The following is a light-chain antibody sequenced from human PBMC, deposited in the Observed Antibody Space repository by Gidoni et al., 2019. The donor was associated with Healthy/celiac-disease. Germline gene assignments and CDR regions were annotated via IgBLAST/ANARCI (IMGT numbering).Light chain of an antibody. CDR1: SSNIGAGYD. Sequence: QSVLTQPPSVSGAPGQRVTISCTGSSSNIGAGYDVHWYQQLPGTAPKLHIYGNSNRPSGVPDRFPGSKSGTSASLAITGLQAEDEADYYCQSYDSSLSGWVFGGGTKLTVL. J-gene: IGLJ3*02. CDR3: QSYDSSLSGWV. CDR2: GNS. V-gene: IGLV1-40*01.